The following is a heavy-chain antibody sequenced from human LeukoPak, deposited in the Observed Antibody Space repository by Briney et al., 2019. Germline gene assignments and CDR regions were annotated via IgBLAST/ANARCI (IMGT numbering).Heavy chain of an antibody. Sequence: PGGSLRLSCAASGFTFSGSAMHWVRQASGKGLEWVGRIRSKANSYATAYAASVKGRFTISRDDSKNTAYLQMDSLQTEDTAVYYCTGNYYGSGSYADFDYWGQGTLVTVSS. CDR3: TGNYYGSGSYADFDY. CDR1: GFTFSGSA. J-gene: IGHJ4*02. V-gene: IGHV3-73*01. D-gene: IGHD3-10*01. CDR2: IRSKANSYAT.